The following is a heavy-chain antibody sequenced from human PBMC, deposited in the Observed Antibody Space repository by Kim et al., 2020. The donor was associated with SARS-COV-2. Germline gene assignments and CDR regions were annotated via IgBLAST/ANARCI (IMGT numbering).Heavy chain of an antibody. J-gene: IGHJ6*02. D-gene: IGHD5-18*01. CDR1: GYTFTSYA. CDR3: AREVVDTASYGMDI. Sequence: ASVKVSCKASGYTFTSYAMNWVRQAPGQGLEWMGWINTNTGNPTYAQGFTGRFVFSLDTSVSTAYLQISSLKAEDTAVYYCAREVVDTASYGMDIWGQGTTVTVSS. CDR2: INTNTGNP. V-gene: IGHV7-4-1*02.